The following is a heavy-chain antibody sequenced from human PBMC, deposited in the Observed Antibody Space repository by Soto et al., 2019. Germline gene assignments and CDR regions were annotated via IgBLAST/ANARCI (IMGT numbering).Heavy chain of an antibody. J-gene: IGHJ4*02. CDR1: GFTFDDYA. CDR3: EKDTGPIFGEIKHFNN. V-gene: IGHV3-9*01. D-gene: IGHD3-3*02. CDR2: ISWNSGSI. Sequence: EVQLVESGGGLVQPGRSLRLSCAASGFTFDDYAMHWVRQAPGKGLEWVSYISWNSGSIGYADSLKGRFTISRDNAKTSLDLPMNILRSEDTPLYYCEKDTGPIFGEIKHFNNWGQGTPLTVSS.